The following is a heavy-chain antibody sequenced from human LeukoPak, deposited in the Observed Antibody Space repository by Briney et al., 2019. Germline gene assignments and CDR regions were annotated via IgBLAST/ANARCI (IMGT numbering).Heavy chain of an antibody. CDR3: AKDLAWGLDY. CDR1: GFTFSSYA. Sequence: PGGSLRLSCAASGFTFSSYAMHWVRQAPGKGLEWVSAISGNGVGTYYADSVKGRFTISRDNSKNTLYLQMNNLRAEDTAVYYCAKDLAWGLDYWGQGTPVTVSS. V-gene: IGHV3-23*01. CDR2: ISGNGVGT. J-gene: IGHJ4*02. D-gene: IGHD7-27*01.